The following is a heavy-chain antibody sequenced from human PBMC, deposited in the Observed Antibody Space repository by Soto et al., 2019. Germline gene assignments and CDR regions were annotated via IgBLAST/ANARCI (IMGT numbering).Heavy chain of an antibody. CDR1: GFTFSNHV. CDR2: INSRGDNT. D-gene: IGHD3-16*01. V-gene: IGHV3-23*01. Sequence: EVQLLESGGGLVQPGGSLRLSCAASGFTFSNHVMSWVRQAPGKGPEWVSSINSRGDNTYYAGSVRGRFTISRDNSKGTLYLQMNSLRAEDTAVYYCGNGLENHYNYDYWGQGPLVTVSS. J-gene: IGHJ4*02. CDR3: GNGLENHYNYDY.